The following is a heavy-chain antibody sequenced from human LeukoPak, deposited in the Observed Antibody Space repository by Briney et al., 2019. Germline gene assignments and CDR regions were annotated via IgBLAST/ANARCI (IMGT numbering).Heavy chain of an antibody. Sequence: DPGGSLRLSCTASGFTFGDYWMRWVRQAPGRGLVWVARINSDGGSTDYADSVKGRFTISRDNSKNTLYLQMNSLRAEDTAVYYCAKQQRGYSYGYGDFDYWGQGTLVTVSS. CDR2: INSDGGST. CDR3: AKQQRGYSYGYGDFDY. V-gene: IGHV3-74*01. D-gene: IGHD5-18*01. CDR1: GFTFGDYW. J-gene: IGHJ4*02.